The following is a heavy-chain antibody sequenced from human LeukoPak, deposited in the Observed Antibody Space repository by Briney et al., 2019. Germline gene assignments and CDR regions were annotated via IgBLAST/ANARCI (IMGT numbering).Heavy chain of an antibody. CDR3: ARGLWGAYYFDY. Sequence: ASVKVTCKASGYTFTGYYMHWVRQAPGQGLEWMGWINPNSGGTNYAQKFQGRVTMTRDTSISTAYMEVSRLRSDDTAVYYCARGLWGAYYFDYWGQGTLVTVSS. D-gene: IGHD3-16*01. V-gene: IGHV1-2*02. CDR2: INPNSGGT. J-gene: IGHJ4*02. CDR1: GYTFTGYY.